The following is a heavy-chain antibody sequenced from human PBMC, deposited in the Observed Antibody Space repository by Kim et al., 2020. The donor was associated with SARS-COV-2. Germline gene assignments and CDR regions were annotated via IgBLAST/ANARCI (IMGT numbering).Heavy chain of an antibody. V-gene: IGHV3-23*01. CDR1: GFPFSTYT. D-gene: IGHD3-9*01. CDR2: ISGNGVTA. J-gene: IGHJ4*02. Sequence: GGSLRLSCSVSGFPFSTYTMSWVRQAPGRGVEWVAGISGNGVTAHHADSVKARFTISRDNSENVLYLQMDSLRAEDTAVYYCAKDPPYFGDWACSHDWGQGTLVTVSS. CDR3: AKDPPYFGDWACSHD.